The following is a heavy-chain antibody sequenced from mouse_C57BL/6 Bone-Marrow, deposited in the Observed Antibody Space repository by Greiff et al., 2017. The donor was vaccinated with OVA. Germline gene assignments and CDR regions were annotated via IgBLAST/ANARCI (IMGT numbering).Heavy chain of an antibody. CDR1: GYTFTSYW. CDR3: ARYPGAY. Sequence: VQLQQPGAELVMPGASVKLSCKASGYTFTSYWMHWVKQRPGQGLEWIGEIDPSDSYTNYNQKFKGKSTLTVDKSSSTAYMQLSSLTSEVSAVYYCARYPGAYWGQGTLVTVSA. J-gene: IGHJ3*01. V-gene: IGHV1-69*01. CDR2: IDPSDSYT.